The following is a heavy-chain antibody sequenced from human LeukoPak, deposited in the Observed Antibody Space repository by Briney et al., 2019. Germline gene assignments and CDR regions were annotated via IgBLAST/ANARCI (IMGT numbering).Heavy chain of an antibody. Sequence: SETLSLTCAVYGGSLSGRYWSWIRQPPGKGLEWIGEINHSGSTNYNPSLKSRVTISVDTSKNQFSLKLSSVTAADTAVYYCARIRRMVAFDIWGQGTMVTVSS. D-gene: IGHD2-8*01. CDR1: GGSLSGRY. J-gene: IGHJ3*02. V-gene: IGHV4-34*01. CDR2: INHSGST. CDR3: ARIRRMVAFDI.